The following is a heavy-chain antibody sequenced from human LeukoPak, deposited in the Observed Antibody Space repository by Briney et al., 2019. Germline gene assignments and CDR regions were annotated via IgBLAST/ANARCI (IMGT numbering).Heavy chain of an antibody. D-gene: IGHD5-24*01. CDR2: ISSSGYTT. CDR1: GFTFNDNF. Sequence: GGSLRLSCAVSGFTFNDNFMTWVRQAPGKGLEWLSYISSSGYTTYYADSVEGRFTISWDNAKNSLYLQLNSLRVDDTAVYFCARADGYLDYWGQGTMVTVSS. V-gene: IGHV3-11*01. CDR3: ARADGYLDY. J-gene: IGHJ4*02.